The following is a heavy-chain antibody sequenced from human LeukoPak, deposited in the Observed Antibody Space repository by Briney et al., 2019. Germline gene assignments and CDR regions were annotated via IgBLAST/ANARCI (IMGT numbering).Heavy chain of an antibody. D-gene: IGHD1-26*01. CDR1: GSTFSSYA. CDR2: ISYDGSNK. Sequence: GGSLRLSCAASGSTFSSYAMHWVRQAPGKGLEWVAVISYDGSNKYYADSVKGRFTISRDNSKNTLYLQMNSLRAEDTAVYYCARDTVGATSYYFDYWGQGTLVTVSS. CDR3: ARDTVGATSYYFDY. J-gene: IGHJ4*02. V-gene: IGHV3-30-3*01.